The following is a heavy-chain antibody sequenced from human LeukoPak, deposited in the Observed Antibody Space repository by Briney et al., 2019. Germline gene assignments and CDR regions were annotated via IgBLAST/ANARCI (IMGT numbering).Heavy chain of an antibody. CDR1: GYTFTGYY. Sequence: ASVKVSCKASGYTFTGYYMHWVRQAPGQGLEWMGWINPNSGGTNYAQKFQGRVTMTRDTSISTAYMELSRLRSADTAVYYCARGFDSGYDYNYYYYGMDVWGQGTTVTVSS. CDR3: ARGFDSGYDYNYYYYGMDV. D-gene: IGHD5-12*01. J-gene: IGHJ6*02. CDR2: INPNSGGT. V-gene: IGHV1-2*02.